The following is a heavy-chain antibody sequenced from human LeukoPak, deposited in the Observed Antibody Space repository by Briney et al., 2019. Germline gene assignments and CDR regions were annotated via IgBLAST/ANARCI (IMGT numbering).Heavy chain of an antibody. CDR2: ISYDGSIK. CDR1: GFTFSSLA. V-gene: IGHV3-30*01. J-gene: IGHJ6*02. D-gene: IGHD3-10*01. Sequence: VQPGGSLRLSCTASGFTFSSLAMTWVRQAPGKGLEWVAAISYDGSIKDYADSVKGRFIISRDNSQNTLDLQMNSLGGEDTGVYFCARAPQATRGSFGNYHMDVWGLGTTVTVS. CDR3: ARAPQATRGSFGNYHMDV.